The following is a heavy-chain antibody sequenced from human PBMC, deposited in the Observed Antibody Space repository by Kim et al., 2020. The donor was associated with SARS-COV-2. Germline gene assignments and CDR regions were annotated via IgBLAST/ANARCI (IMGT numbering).Heavy chain of an antibody. Sequence: GGSLRLSCAASGFTFSSYGMHWVRQAPGKGLEWVAVIWYDGSNKYYADSVKGRFTISRDNSKNTLYLQMNSLRAEDTAVYYCARDGQTTPYSSSYLYNWFGHWGQGTLVTVYS. CDR1: GFTFSSYG. D-gene: IGHD6-13*01. CDR3: ARDGQTTPYSSSYLYNWFGH. CDR2: IWYDGSNK. J-gene: IGHJ5*02. V-gene: IGHV3-33*01.